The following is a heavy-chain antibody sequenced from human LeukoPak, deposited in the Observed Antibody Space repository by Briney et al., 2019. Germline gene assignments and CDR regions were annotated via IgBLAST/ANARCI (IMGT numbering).Heavy chain of an antibody. V-gene: IGHV3-21*01. D-gene: IGHD3-10*01. CDR3: VRSSSGPLDY. CDR1: GFTFSSYA. Sequence: GGSLRLSCAASGFTFSSYAMNWVRQAPGKGLEWVSSISSENIYIYYADSVQGRFTISRDNAKNSLYLQMNSLRADDTAAYYCVRSSSGPLDYWGQGALVTVSS. J-gene: IGHJ4*02. CDR2: ISSENIYI.